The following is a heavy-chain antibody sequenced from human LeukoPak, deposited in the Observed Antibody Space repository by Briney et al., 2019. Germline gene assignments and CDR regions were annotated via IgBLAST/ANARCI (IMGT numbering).Heavy chain of an antibody. Sequence: ASVKVPCKASGYTFTSYGISWVRQAPGQGLEWMGKISAYNNYTTYAQKFQGRIAMTTDTSTNTAYMDLRSLRSDDTAFYYCAREGADDHGRLLWFDPWGQGTLVTVSS. CDR3: AREGADDHGRLLWFDP. D-gene: IGHD4-17*01. CDR2: ISAYNNYT. V-gene: IGHV1-18*01. J-gene: IGHJ5*02. CDR1: GYTFTSYG.